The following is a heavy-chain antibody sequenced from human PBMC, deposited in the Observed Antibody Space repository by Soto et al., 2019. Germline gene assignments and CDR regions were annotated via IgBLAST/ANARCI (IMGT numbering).Heavy chain of an antibody. D-gene: IGHD6-19*01. CDR1: GFIFSNYG. CDR3: VKDGSSGWPYYYGMDV. V-gene: IGHV3-30*18. J-gene: IGHJ6*02. Sequence: PGGSLRLSCAASGFIFSNYGMHWVRQAPGKGLERVAVISYDGRNKYYADSVKGRFTISRDNSKNTLYLQMSSLRPEDTAVYYCVKDGSSGWPYYYGMDVWGQGTTVTVSS. CDR2: ISYDGRNK.